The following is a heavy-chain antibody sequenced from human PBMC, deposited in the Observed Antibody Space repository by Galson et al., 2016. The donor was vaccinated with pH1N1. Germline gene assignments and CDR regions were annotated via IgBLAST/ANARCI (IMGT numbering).Heavy chain of an antibody. Sequence: SLRLSCAASGFTFGDYSLNWVRQAPGKGLGWVGFISSNSYGGTTGYAASVKDRFTISRDDSKSIAYLQMNSLKTEDTAVYYCSGSNWPLDYWGQGTLVTVSS. CDR3: SGSNWPLDY. V-gene: IGHV3-49*04. D-gene: IGHD1-1*01. CDR1: GFTFGDYS. J-gene: IGHJ4*02. CDR2: ISSNSYGGTT.